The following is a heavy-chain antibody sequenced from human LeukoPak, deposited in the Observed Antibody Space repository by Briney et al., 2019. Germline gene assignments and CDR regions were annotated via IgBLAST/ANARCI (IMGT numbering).Heavy chain of an antibody. J-gene: IGHJ5*02. CDR1: GGSIISTSFY. Sequence: SETLSLTCTVSGGSIISTSFYRGWIRQPPGKGLAWLGSIYHSGSTYDNPSRKSRVPISVDRSKNQFSLKLSSVTAADTAVYYCARLYYDSRGYYWFDRWGQGTLVTVSS. CDR3: ARLYYDSRGYYWFDR. V-gene: IGHV4-39*01. CDR2: IYHSGST. D-gene: IGHD3-22*01.